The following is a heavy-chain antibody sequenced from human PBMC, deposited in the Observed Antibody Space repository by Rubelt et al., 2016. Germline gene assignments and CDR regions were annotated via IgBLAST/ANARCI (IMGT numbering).Heavy chain of an antibody. Sequence: QVQLVQSGAEVKKPGSSVKVSCKASGGTFSSYAISWVRQAPGQGLEWMGRIIPILGIANQAQKFQGRVTITADKATSTAYMERSSLRSEDTAVYYCARDGYNDIWGFFDYWGQGTLVTVSS. J-gene: IGHJ4*02. CDR1: GGTFSSYA. CDR3: ARDGYNDIWGFFDY. V-gene: IGHV1-69*04. CDR2: IIPILGIA. D-gene: IGHD5-24*01.